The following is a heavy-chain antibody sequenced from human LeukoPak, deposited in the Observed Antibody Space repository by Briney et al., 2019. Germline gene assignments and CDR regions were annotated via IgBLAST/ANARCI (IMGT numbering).Heavy chain of an antibody. Sequence: GGSLRLSCAASGFTFSSYGMHWVRQAPGKGLEWVAVIWYDGSNKYYADSVKGRFTISRDNSKNTLYLQMNSLRAEDTAVYYCAKEVVVVAATGWFDPWGQGTLVTVSS. D-gene: IGHD2-15*01. V-gene: IGHV3-33*06. J-gene: IGHJ5*02. CDR1: GFTFSSYG. CDR3: AKEVVVVAATGWFDP. CDR2: IWYDGSNK.